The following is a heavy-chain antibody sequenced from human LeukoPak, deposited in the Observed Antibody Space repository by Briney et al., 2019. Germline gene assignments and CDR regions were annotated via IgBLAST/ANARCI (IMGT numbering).Heavy chain of an antibody. D-gene: IGHD3-22*01. CDR2: ISWNSGSI. V-gene: IGHV3-9*01. Sequence: GGSLRISCAASGFTFDDYAMHWVRQAPGKGLEWVSGISWNSGSIGYADSVKGRFTISRDNAKNSLYLQMNSLRAGDTALYYCAKDIGHDSSGSNWFDPWGQGTLVTVSS. J-gene: IGHJ5*02. CDR1: GFTFDDYA. CDR3: AKDIGHDSSGSNWFDP.